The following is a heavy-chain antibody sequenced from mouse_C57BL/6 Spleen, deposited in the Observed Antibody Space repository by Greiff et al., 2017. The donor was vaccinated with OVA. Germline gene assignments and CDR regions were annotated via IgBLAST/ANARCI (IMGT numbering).Heavy chain of an antibody. CDR3: ARIGPSTVVADY. CDR2: INPNNGGT. CDR1: GYTFTDYN. D-gene: IGHD1-1*01. Sequence: VQLKQSGPELVKPGASVKIPCKASGYTFTDYNMDWVKQSHGKSLEWIGDINPNNGGTIYNQKFKGKATLTVDKSSSTAYMELRSLTSEDTAVYYCARIGPSTVVADYWGQGTTLTVSS. V-gene: IGHV1-18*01. J-gene: IGHJ2*01.